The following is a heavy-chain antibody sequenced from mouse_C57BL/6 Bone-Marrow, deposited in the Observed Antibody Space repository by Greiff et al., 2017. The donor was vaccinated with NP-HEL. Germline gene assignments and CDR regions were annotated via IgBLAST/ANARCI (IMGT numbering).Heavy chain of an antibody. D-gene: IGHD1-1*01. CDR3: THYYGSSYVFDY. V-gene: IGHV6-3*01. CDR1: GFTFSNYW. J-gene: IGHJ2*01. Sequence: EVMLVESGGGLVQPGGSMKLSCVASGFTFSNYWMNWVRQSPEKGLEWVAQIRLKSDNYATHYAVSVKGRFTISRDDTKSSVYLQMNNLRAEDTRIYYCTHYYGSSYVFDYWGQGTTLTVSS. CDR2: IRLKSDNYAT.